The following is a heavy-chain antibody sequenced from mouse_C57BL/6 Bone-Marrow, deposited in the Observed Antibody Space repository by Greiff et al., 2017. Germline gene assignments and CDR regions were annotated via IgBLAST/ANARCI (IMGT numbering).Heavy chain of an antibody. CDR2: INPNNGGT. V-gene: IGHV1-18*01. CDR3: ARRDYGSSYWYFDV. Sequence: VQLQQSGPELVKPGASVKIPCKASGYTFTDYNMDWVKQSHGKSLEWIGDINPNNGGTIYNQKFKGKATLTVDKSSSPAYMELRSLTSEDTAVYYCARRDYGSSYWYFDVWGTGTTVTVAS. J-gene: IGHJ1*03. CDR1: GYTFTDYN. D-gene: IGHD1-1*01.